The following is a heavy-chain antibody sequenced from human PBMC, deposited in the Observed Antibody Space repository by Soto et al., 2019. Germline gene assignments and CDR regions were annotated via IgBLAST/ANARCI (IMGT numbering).Heavy chain of an antibody. Sequence: GASVKVSCKASGYTFTDYYIHWVRQAPGQGLEWMGWINPNSGGTNYAQKFQGRVTLTRVTSISTAYMELSSLRSDDTALYYCARDPNIVVVPAATGGMDVWGQGTTVTVSS. CDR3: ARDPNIVVVPAATGGMDV. CDR1: GYTFTDYY. J-gene: IGHJ6*02. V-gene: IGHV1-2*02. CDR2: INPNSGGT. D-gene: IGHD2-2*01.